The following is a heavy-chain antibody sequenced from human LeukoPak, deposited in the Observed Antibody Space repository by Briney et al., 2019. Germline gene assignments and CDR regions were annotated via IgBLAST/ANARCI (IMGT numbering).Heavy chain of an antibody. CDR1: GGSISTYY. CDR2: IYNSGST. CDR3: ARVGADSWSGHFFEF. J-gene: IGHJ4*02. Sequence: PSETLSLTCTVSGGSISTYYWSWIRQPPGKGLEWIGCIYNSGSTNYSPSLKSRVTISVDTSKNQFSLKLSSVTAADAAVYYCARVGADSWSGHFFEFWGQGTLVTVSS. D-gene: IGHD3-3*01. V-gene: IGHV4-59*01.